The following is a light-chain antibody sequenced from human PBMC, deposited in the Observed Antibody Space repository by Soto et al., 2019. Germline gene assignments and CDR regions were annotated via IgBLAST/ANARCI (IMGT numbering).Light chain of an antibody. Sequence: DIQMAQSPSTLPANIGDRVSITCRASQTINTWLAWYLQKPGKAPNLLIYQASTLETGVPSRFSGSGSGTEFTLTISGLQPDDFATYYCQPYNNNFGQGTKVDI. CDR2: QAS. CDR1: QTINTW. V-gene: IGKV1-5*03. J-gene: IGKJ2*01. CDR3: QPYNNN.